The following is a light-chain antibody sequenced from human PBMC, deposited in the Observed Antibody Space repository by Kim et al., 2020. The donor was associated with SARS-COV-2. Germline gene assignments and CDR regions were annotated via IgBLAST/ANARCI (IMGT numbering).Light chain of an antibody. CDR3: SSYTSSSTWV. CDR1: SRDVGGYNY. CDR2: DVS. V-gene: IGLV2-14*04. Sequence: HSLPTSRTAPSRDVGGYNYVSGYQQHPGKAPQLMIYDVSKRPSGVSNRFSGSKSGNTASLTISGLQAEDEADYYCSSYTSSSTWVFGGGTQLTVL. J-gene: IGLJ3*02.